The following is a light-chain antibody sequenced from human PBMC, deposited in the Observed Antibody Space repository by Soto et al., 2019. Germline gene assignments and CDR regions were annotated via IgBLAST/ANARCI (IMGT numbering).Light chain of an antibody. CDR3: QQYGGSTRT. CDR2: GAS. CDR1: QSVTTQ. Sequence: IVSTQSPGTLSLSPGERATLSCRASQSVTTQLAWYQQKPGQAPRLIIHGASSRATGVPDRITGSGSGTDFTLSISRLEPEDFAVYYCQQYGGSTRTFGQGTKVEIK. V-gene: IGKV3-20*01. J-gene: IGKJ1*01.